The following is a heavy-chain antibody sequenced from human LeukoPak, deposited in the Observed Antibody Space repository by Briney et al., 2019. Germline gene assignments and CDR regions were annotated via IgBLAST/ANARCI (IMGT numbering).Heavy chain of an antibody. V-gene: IGHV3-66*02. Sequence: GESLRLSCAASGFTVSSNYMSWVRQAPGKGLEWVSVIYSGGSTYYADSVKGRFTISRDNSKNTLYLQMNSLRVEDTAVYYCARLQHYYYYGMDVWGEGTTVTVSS. CDR2: IYSGGST. D-gene: IGHD1-1*01. CDR1: GFTVSSNY. CDR3: ARLQHYYYYGMDV. J-gene: IGHJ6*04.